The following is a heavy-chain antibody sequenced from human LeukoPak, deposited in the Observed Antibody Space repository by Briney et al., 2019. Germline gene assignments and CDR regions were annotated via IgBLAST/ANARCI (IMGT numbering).Heavy chain of an antibody. J-gene: IGHJ4*02. CDR1: GFTVSGNY. CDR2: IYAGGST. CDR3: ARGIAAAASPDY. V-gene: IGHV3-66*01. Sequence: GGSLRLSCAASGFTVSGNYLSWVRQAPGKGVEWVSTIYAGGSTYYADSVKGRFTISRDNSKNTLYLQMNTLRVEDTAVYYCARGIAAAASPDYWGQGTLVTVSS. D-gene: IGHD6-13*01.